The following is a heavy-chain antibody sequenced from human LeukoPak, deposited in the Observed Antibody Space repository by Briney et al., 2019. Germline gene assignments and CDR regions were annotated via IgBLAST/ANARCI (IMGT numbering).Heavy chain of an antibody. Sequence: GGSLRLSCAASGFTFSSYEMDWVRQAPGKGLEWVSYISSSGSTIYYADSVKGRFTISRDNAKNSLYLQMNSLRAEDTAVYYCARDNSVYYYYYMDVWGKGTTVTVSS. CDR2: ISSSGSTI. D-gene: IGHD4-23*01. CDR1: GFTFSSYE. CDR3: ARDNSVYYYYYMDV. J-gene: IGHJ6*03. V-gene: IGHV3-48*03.